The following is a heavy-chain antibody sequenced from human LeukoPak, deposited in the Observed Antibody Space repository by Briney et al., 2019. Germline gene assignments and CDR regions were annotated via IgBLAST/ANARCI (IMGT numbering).Heavy chain of an antibody. J-gene: IGHJ4*02. V-gene: IGHV1-2*02. Sequence: GASVKVSCKASGYTYTGYYMHWVRQAPGQGLEWMGWINPNSGGTNYAQKSQGSVTMTRDTSISTAYMELSRLRSDDTAVYYCARVSVEYCSSTSCYARPFDYWGQGTLVTVSS. CDR2: INPNSGGT. CDR1: GYTYTGYY. CDR3: ARVSVEYCSSTSCYARPFDY. D-gene: IGHD2-2*01.